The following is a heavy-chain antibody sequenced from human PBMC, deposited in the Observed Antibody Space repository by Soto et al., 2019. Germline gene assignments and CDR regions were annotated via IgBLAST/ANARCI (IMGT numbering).Heavy chain of an antibody. CDR2: ISWNSGSI. CDR1: GLTFDDYA. D-gene: IGHD3-9*01. V-gene: IGHV3-9*01. Sequence: EVQLVESGGGLVQSGKSLRLSCAASGLTFDDYAMHWVRQAPGKDLEWVSGISWNSGSIGYADSVKGRFTISRDNAKNSLYLQNNRLGAGDPGLFFCSSGRGYDILTGYYPYFDYWGQGTLVTVSS. J-gene: IGHJ4*02. CDR3: SSGRGYDILTGYYPYFDY.